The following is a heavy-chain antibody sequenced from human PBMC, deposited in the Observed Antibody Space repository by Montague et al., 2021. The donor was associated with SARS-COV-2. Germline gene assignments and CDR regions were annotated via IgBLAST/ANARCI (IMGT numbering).Heavy chain of an antibody. V-gene: IGHV4-39*02. CDR1: SGSIRSNSYC. J-gene: IGHJ4*02. Sequence: SETLSLTCTVSSGSIRSNSYCWGWIGHPQGKGLEWVVSINYSGTTYYNPSLRSRVTIAVVTSKSQFSLKLISVTAADTSVYYCAREPFVASGSYPFDYWGQGTLVTVSS. CDR2: INYSGTT. CDR3: AREPFVASGSYPFDY. D-gene: IGHD1-26*01.